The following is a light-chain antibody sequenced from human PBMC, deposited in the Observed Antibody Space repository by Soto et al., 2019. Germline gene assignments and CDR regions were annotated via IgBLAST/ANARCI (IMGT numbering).Light chain of an antibody. J-gene: IGKJ3*01. CDR3: QQLNSFPIP. CDR1: QGISSF. V-gene: IGKV1-9*01. Sequence: IQLTQSPSSLSASVGDRVTITCRASQGISSFLAWYQQKPGKAPKLLIYGASTLQSGVPSRFSGSGSGTDFTLTIASQQPEDFATYYCQQLNSFPIPFGPGTKVDIK. CDR2: GAS.